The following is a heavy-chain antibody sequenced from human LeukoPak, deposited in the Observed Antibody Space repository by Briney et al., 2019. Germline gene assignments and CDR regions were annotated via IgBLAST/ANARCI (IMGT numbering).Heavy chain of an antibody. CDR3: ARGPIVGFEYDAFDI. CDR2: ISAYNGNT. J-gene: IGHJ3*02. CDR1: GGTFSSYA. V-gene: IGHV1-18*01. Sequence: ASVKVSCKASGGTFSSYAISWVRQAPGQGLEWMGWISAYNGNTNYAQKLQGRVTMTTDTSTSTAYMELRSLRSDDTAVYYCARGPIVGFEYDAFDIWGQGTMVTVSS. D-gene: IGHD2-15*01.